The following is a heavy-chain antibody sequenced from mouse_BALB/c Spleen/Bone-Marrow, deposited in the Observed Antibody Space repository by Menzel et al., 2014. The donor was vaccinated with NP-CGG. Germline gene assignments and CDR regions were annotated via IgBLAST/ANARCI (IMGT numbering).Heavy chain of an antibody. CDR2: IHPSDSET. D-gene: IGHD2-1*01. V-gene: IGHV1S82*01. CDR1: GYSFTTYW. CDR3: AREKVYYGISWFAY. Sequence: QVQLQQSGTEVVRPGASVKLSCKASGYSFTTYWMNWVKQRPGQGLEWIGMIHPSDSETRLNQKFKDKATLTVDKSSSTAYMQLNSPTPVDSAVYYCAREKVYYGISWFAYWGQGTLVTVSA. J-gene: IGHJ3*01.